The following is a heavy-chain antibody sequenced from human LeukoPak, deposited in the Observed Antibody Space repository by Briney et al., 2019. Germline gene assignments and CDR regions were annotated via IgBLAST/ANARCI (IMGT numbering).Heavy chain of an antibody. CDR3: ARDPRYFDWLVRHYYYGMDV. CDR2: INSDGSST. J-gene: IGHJ6*02. Sequence: GGSLRLSCAASGFTFDDYAMHWVRQAPGKGLVWVSRINSDGSSTSYADSVKGRFTISRDNAKNTLYLQMNSLRAEDTAVYYCARDPRYFDWLVRHYYYGMDVWGQGATVTVSS. V-gene: IGHV3-74*01. CDR1: GFTFDDYA. D-gene: IGHD3-9*01.